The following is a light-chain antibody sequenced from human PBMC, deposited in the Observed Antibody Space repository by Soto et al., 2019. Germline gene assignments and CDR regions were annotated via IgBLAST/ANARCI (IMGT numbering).Light chain of an antibody. J-gene: IGKJ4*01. CDR3: QQLHSYPLT. CDR1: QGISSY. Sequence: QLTQSPSSLSASVGDRVTITCRASQGISSYLAWYQQIPGKAPKLLIYVASTLQSGVPSRFSGSGSGTDFTLTISSLQPEDFATYYCQQLHSYPLTFGGGTKVEIK. CDR2: VAS. V-gene: IGKV1-9*01.